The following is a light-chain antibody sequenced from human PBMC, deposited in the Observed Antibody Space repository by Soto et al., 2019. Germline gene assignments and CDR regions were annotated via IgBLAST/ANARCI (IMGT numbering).Light chain of an antibody. CDR1: QNIIHN. Sequence: EIVLTQSPGTLSVSPGERATLSWGASQNIIHNLAWYQQRPGQAPRLLIYGASNRATGIPVRFSGSGYGTDFNLTISGLETEDFAVYYCQQYGSSSITFGQGTRLEIK. V-gene: IGKV3-20*01. CDR2: GAS. J-gene: IGKJ5*01. CDR3: QQYGSSSIT.